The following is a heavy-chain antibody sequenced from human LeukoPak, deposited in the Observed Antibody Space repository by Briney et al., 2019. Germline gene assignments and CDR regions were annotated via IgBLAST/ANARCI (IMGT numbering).Heavy chain of an antibody. Sequence: SETLSLTCTVSGGSISSYYWSWIRQPPGKGLEWIGYIYYSGSTNYNPSLKSRVTISVDTSKNQFSLKLSSVTAADTAVYYCARRALDYGGYHLDYWGQGTLVTVSS. D-gene: IGHD4-17*01. CDR2: IYYSGST. J-gene: IGHJ4*02. V-gene: IGHV4-59*08. CDR1: GGSISSYY. CDR3: ARRALDYGGYHLDY.